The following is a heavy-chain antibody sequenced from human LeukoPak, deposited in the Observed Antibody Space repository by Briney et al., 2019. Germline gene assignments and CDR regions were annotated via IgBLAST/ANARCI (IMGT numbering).Heavy chain of an antibody. V-gene: IGHV3-23*01. J-gene: IGHJ4*02. Sequence: GGSLRLSCAASGFTLSSYAMSWVRQAPGKGLEWVSAISGSGGSTYYADSVKGRFTISRDNSKNTPYLQMNSLRAEDTAVYYCAKVTLLRSLDYWGQGTLVTVSS. D-gene: IGHD3-22*01. CDR3: AKVTLLRSLDY. CDR2: ISGSGGST. CDR1: GFTLSSYA.